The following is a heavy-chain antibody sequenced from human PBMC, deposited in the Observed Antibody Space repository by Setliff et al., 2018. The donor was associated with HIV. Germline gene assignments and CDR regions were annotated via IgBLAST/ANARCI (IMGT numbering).Heavy chain of an antibody. Sequence: SVKVSCKASRGTFSSYAINWVRQAPGQGLQWMGGIIPMFGTLNFAQKFQGRVTISTDDSTGTAYMELNSLRSEDTAVYYCARGHSHGYGYSGSYGPFDIWGQGTMVT. D-gene: IGHD1-26*01. V-gene: IGHV1-69*05. CDR1: RGTFSSYA. J-gene: IGHJ3*02. CDR3: ARGHSHGYGYSGSYGPFDI. CDR2: IIPMFGTL.